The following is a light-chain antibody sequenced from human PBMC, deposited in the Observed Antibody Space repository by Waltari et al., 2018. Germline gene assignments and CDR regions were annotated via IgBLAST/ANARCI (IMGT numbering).Light chain of an antibody. CDR3: AAWDDSLNAWV. CDR2: INN. Sequence: QSVLTPPPSASGTPGPRVTISCSGSSSNIGSNTVNWYQQVPGTAPKLLIYINNQRPSGVPDRFSGSKSGTSASLAISGLQSEDEADYSCAAWDDSLNAWVFGGGTKLTVL. J-gene: IGLJ3*02. CDR1: SSNIGSNT. V-gene: IGLV1-44*01.